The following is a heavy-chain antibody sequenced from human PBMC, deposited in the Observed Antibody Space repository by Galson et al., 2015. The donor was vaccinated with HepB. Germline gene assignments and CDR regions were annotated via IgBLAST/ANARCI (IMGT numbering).Heavy chain of an antibody. D-gene: IGHD4-11*01. CDR2: IKQDGSEK. J-gene: IGHJ6*03. Sequence: SLRLSCAASGFTFSSYSMSWVRQAPGKGLEWVANIKQDGSEKYYVDSVKGRFTISRDNAKNPLYLQMNSLRAEDTAVYYCATSLGSGDYSNYGGYYYMDVWGKGTTVTVSS. V-gene: IGHV3-7*01. CDR1: GFTFSSYS. CDR3: ATSLGSGDYSNYGGYYYMDV.